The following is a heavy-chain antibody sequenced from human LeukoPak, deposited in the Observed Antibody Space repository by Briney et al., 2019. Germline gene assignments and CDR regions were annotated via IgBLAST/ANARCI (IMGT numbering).Heavy chain of an antibody. CDR3: ARGRHSYSSSWFRVNWFDP. Sequence: PSETLSLTCAVYGGSFSGYYWSWIRQPPGKGLEWIGEINHSGSTNYNPSLKSRVTISVDTSKNQFSLKLSSVTAADTAVYYCARGRHSYSSSWFRVNWFDPWGQGTLVTVSS. V-gene: IGHV4-34*01. CDR2: INHSGST. J-gene: IGHJ5*02. CDR1: GGSFSGYY. D-gene: IGHD6-13*01.